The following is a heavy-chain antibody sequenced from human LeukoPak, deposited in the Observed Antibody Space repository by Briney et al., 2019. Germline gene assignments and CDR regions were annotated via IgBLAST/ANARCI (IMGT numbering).Heavy chain of an antibody. CDR3: ARASGRVKIAALSL. V-gene: IGHV4-39*07. D-gene: IGHD6-13*01. CDR1: GGSISSSSYY. J-gene: IGHJ4*02. CDR2: IYYSGST. Sequence: SETLSLTCTVSGGSISSSSYYWGWIRQPPGKGLEWIGSIYYSGSTYYNPSLKSRVTISVDKSKNQFSLKLSSVTAADTAVYYCARASGRVKIAALSLWGQGTLVTVSS.